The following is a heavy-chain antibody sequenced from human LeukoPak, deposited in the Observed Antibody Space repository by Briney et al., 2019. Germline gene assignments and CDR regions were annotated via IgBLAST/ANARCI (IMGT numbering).Heavy chain of an antibody. J-gene: IGHJ5*02. CDR1: GLTFIDYY. CDR2: VDPEDGET. D-gene: IGHD5-18*01. CDR3: ARGLRVGYSYGWYWFDP. Sequence: GATVKISCKASGLTFIDYYIIWVQQAPEKGLEWMGRVDPEDGETTYAEKFQGRVTITADTSTETAYMELSSLRSEDTAVYYCARGLRVGYSYGWYWFDPWGQGTLVTVSS. V-gene: IGHV1-69-2*01.